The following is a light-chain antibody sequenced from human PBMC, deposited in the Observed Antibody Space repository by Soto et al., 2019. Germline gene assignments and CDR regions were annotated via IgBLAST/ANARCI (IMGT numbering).Light chain of an antibody. Sequence: AIRMTQSPSSLSASTGDRVTITCRASQGISSYLAWYQQKPGKAPKLLIYAASTLQSGVPSRFSGSGSGTDFTLTISCLQSEYFATYYCQQYYSYPQTFGQGTKVDIK. J-gene: IGKJ1*01. CDR2: AAS. CDR1: QGISSY. CDR3: QQYYSYPQT. V-gene: IGKV1-8*01.